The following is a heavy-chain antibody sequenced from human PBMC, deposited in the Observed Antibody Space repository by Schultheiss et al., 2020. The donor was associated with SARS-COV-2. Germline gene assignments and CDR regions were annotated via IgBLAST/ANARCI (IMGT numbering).Heavy chain of an antibody. CDR1: GFTFSSYG. J-gene: IGHJ4*02. V-gene: IGHV3-30*03. CDR3: ARGPIYGSGSYLRLDY. Sequence: GESLKISCAASGFTFSSYGMHWVRQAPGKGLEWVAVISYDGSNKYYADSVKGRFTISRDNSKNTLYLQMNSLRAEDTAVYYCARGPIYGSGSYLRLDYWGQGTLVTVAS. CDR2: ISYDGSNK. D-gene: IGHD3-10*01.